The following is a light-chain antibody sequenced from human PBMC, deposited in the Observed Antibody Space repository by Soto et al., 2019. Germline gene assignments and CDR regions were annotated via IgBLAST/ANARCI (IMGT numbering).Light chain of an antibody. CDR2: EVN. Sequence: LAQPAPLSGAPGQAITLPCRGSSSYVGAYIYVSWYQQFPGKAPKLILYEVNNRPSGVSNRFSGSKSDTTASLTISGLQPEDEADYYCSAYSDIDTKVFGTGTKVTVL. CDR1: SSYVGAYIY. V-gene: IGLV2-14*03. CDR3: SAYSDIDTKV. J-gene: IGLJ1*01.